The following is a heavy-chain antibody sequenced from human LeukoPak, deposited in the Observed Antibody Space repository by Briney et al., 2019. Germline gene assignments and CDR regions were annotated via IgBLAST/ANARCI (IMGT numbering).Heavy chain of an antibody. CDR1: GCTFSDYY. D-gene: IGHD2-15*01. J-gene: IGHJ3*02. Sequence: PGGSLRLSCAASGCTFSDYYMSWIHQAPGKGLEGVSYISSSGSTIYYADSVQGRFTISRDNAKNSLYLQMNSLRAEDTAVNYCAREKRYCSGGSCYHDAFDIWGQGTMVTVSS. V-gene: IGHV3-11*04. CDR2: ISSSGSTI. CDR3: AREKRYCSGGSCYHDAFDI.